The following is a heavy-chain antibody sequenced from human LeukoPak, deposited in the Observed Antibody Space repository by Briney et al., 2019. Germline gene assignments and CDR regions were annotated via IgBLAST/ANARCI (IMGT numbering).Heavy chain of an antibody. J-gene: IGHJ4*02. CDR2: IYYTGST. CDR1: GGSISSSTYY. CDR3: ARGAMGEYGSGSYYQNLDY. D-gene: IGHD3-10*01. Sequence: KPSETLSLTCTVSGGSISSSTYYWSWIRQPPGKGLEWIGYIYYTGSTNYNPSLKSRVTISLDTSKNQFSLRLSSVTAADTAVYYCARGAMGEYGSGSYYQNLDYWGQGTLVTVSS. V-gene: IGHV4-61*01.